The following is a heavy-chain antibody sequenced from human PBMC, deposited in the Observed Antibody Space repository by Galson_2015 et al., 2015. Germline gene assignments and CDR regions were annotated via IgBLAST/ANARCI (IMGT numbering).Heavy chain of an antibody. J-gene: IGHJ4*02. CDR3: ARGEGSTTGGGDC. D-gene: IGHD2/OR15-2a*01. Sequence: SVKVSCKASGYTFTGYYLHWVRQAPGQGLEWMGWINPHSGGTSYAQKFQGWVTMARDTSISTAYIELSRLRSDDTAVYYCARGEGSTTGGGDCWGQGTLVTVSS. V-gene: IGHV1-2*04. CDR2: INPHSGGT. CDR1: GYTFTGYY.